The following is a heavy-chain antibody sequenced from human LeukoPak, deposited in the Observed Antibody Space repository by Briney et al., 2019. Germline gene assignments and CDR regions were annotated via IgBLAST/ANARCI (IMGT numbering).Heavy chain of an antibody. J-gene: IGHJ3*02. CDR3: ALNSYESSGFDAFDI. D-gene: IGHD3-22*01. Sequence: ASVKVSCKASGYTFTGFYMHWVRQAPGHGLEWIGWINPYSGGTNYAQKFQGRVTLTRDTSITTAYMELSRLTSDDTAVYYCALNSYESSGFDAFDIWGQGTMVTVSS. V-gene: IGHV1-2*02. CDR1: GYTFTGFY. CDR2: INPYSGGT.